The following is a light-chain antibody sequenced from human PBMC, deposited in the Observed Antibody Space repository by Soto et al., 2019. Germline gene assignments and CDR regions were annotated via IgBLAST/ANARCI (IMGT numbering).Light chain of an antibody. CDR3: QQRNNWYT. CDR2: DES. CDR1: QSVRNY. J-gene: IGKJ2*01. Sequence: EVVLTQSPATLSLSPGERATLSCRASQSVRNYLAWYQQRPGQAPRLLIYDESKRATGIPARFSGSGSGTDYSLTISSLEPEDFAVYYCQQRNNWYTFGQGTKLEIK. V-gene: IGKV3-11*01.